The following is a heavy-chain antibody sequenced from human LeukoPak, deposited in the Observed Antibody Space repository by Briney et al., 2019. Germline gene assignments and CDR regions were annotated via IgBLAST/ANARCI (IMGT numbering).Heavy chain of an antibody. CDR2: IYTSGST. V-gene: IGHV4-4*07. Sequence: SETLSLTCTVSGGSISGYYWSWIRQPAGKGLEWIGRIYTSGSTNYNPSLKSRVIMSVDTSKNQFSLKVNSVTAADTAVYYCARVVVFGVVSSDYYYYYMDVWGKGTTVTVSS. D-gene: IGHD3-3*01. CDR1: GGSISGYY. J-gene: IGHJ6*03. CDR3: ARVVVFGVVSSDYYYYYMDV.